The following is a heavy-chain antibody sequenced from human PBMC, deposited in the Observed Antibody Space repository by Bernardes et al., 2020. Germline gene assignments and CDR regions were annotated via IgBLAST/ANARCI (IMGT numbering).Heavy chain of an antibody. CDR2: SSGSGGST. CDR1: GFTLSCYA. Sequence: GYLSPPCPVSGFTLSCYAMRWVRPAPGKGLEWVSASSGSGGSTYYADPVKGRFTISRDNSKNSLYLQMNSLRAEDTAVYYCGNDRLYYYDSSGYYGDAFDSWSQVTMGTVSS. CDR3: GNDRLYYYDSSGYYGDAFDS. J-gene: IGHJ3*02. D-gene: IGHD3-22*01. V-gene: IGHV3-23*01.